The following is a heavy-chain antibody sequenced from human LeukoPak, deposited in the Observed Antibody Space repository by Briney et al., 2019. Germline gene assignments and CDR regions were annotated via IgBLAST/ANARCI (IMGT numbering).Heavy chain of an antibody. J-gene: IGHJ6*03. Sequence: PSETLSLTCTVSGYSISSGYYWGWIRQPPGKRLEWIGSIYHSGSTYYNPSLKSRVTISVDTSKNQFSLKLSSVTAADTAVYYCARDYVTGYSSSWYPRYYYYMDVWGKGTTVTVSS. D-gene: IGHD6-13*01. CDR1: GYSISSGYY. CDR3: ARDYVTGYSSSWYPRYYYYMDV. V-gene: IGHV4-38-2*02. CDR2: IYHSGST.